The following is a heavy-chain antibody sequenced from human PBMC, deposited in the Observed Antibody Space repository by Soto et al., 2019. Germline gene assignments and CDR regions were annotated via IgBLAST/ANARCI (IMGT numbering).Heavy chain of an antibody. V-gene: IGHV1-18*04. CDR2: ISAFNGDT. CDR3: AREAGWRRMVPYD. J-gene: IGHJ4*02. CDR1: GYTFTSYG. Sequence: QVQLVQSGTEVKKPGASVNVSCKAFGYTFTSYGFSWVRQAPGQGLEWLGWISAFNGDTQYAQTMKGRLTVTTDTSTTTVHMELRSLTPADTAVYYCAREAGWRRMVPYDWGQGTLVTVS. D-gene: IGHD2-8*01.